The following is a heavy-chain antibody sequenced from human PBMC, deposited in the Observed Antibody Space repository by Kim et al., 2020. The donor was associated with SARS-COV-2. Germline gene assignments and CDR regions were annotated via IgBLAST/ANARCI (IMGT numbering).Heavy chain of an antibody. CDR2: SK. D-gene: IGHD1-26*01. CDR3: SSSTVGAYFDY. J-gene: IGHJ4*02. V-gene: IGHV3-53*01. Sequence: SKYDADSVKGRFTISRDIPKDTLYLQMNSLRAEDTAVYYCSSSTVGAYFDYWGQGSLVTVSS.